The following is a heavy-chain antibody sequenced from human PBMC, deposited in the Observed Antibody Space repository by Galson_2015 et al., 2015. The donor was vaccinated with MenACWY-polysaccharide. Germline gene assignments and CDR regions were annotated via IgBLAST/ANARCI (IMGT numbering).Heavy chain of an antibody. CDR2: INGDGRSI. J-gene: IGHJ5*02. CDR3: SREGWGMSSSP. CDR1: GLTFSNYA. Sequence: SLRLSCAASGLTFSNYAMSWVRQAPGKGLVWVSRINGDGRSIGYADSVKGRFTISRDNAKNTVYLQMNSLRAEDTAIYYCSREGWGMSSSPWGQGTLVTVSS. D-gene: IGHD6-6*01. V-gene: IGHV3-74*01.